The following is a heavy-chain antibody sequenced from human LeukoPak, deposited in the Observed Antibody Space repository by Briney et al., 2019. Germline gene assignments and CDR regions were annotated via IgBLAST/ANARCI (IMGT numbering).Heavy chain of an antibody. Sequence: QSGGSLRLSCAASGFTFSNYAMHWVRQAPGKGLEWVAVISYDGSNKYYADSVKGRFTISRDNSKNMLYLQMNSLRAEDTAVYYCAKGSGGVIVTYYFDYWGQGTLVTVSS. J-gene: IGHJ4*02. CDR1: GFTFSNYA. CDR3: AKGSGGVIVTYYFDY. D-gene: IGHD3-16*02. CDR2: ISYDGSNK. V-gene: IGHV3-30-3*01.